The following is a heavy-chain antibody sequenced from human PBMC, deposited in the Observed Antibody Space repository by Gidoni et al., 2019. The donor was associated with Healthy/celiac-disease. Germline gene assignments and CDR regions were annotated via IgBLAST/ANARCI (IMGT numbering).Heavy chain of an antibody. V-gene: IGHV3-30-3*01. CDR1: GFTFSSYA. J-gene: IGHJ4*02. CDR3: ARVLVRGVKIDY. CDR2: ISYDGSNK. Sequence: QVQLVESGGGVVQPGRSLRLSCAASGFTFSSYAMHWVRQAPGKGLEWVAVISYDGSNKYYADSVKGRFTISRDNSKNTLYLQMNSLRAEDTAVYYCARVLVRGVKIDYWGQGTLVTVSS. D-gene: IGHD3-10*01.